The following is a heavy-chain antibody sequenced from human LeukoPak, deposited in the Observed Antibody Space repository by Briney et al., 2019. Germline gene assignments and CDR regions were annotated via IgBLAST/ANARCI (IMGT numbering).Heavy chain of an antibody. J-gene: IGHJ6*02. Sequence: SETLSLTCTVSGGSISSGDYYWSWIRQPPGKGLEWIGYIYYSGSTYYNPSLKGRVTISVDTSKNQFSLKLSSVTAADTAVYYCARVPGSSGYYYFGLYYGMDVWGQGTTVTVSS. CDR1: GGSISSGDYY. D-gene: IGHD3-22*01. CDR3: ARVPGSSGYYYFGLYYGMDV. V-gene: IGHV4-30-4*01. CDR2: IYYSGST.